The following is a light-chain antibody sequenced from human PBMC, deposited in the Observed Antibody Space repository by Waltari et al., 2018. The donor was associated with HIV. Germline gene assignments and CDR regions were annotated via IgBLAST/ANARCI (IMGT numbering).Light chain of an antibody. CDR1: SSNVGSKP. CDR2: RDY. V-gene: IGLV1-47*01. Sequence: QSVLTQPPSASGTLGQSVTISCPGSSSNVGSKPVYWFQQVSGTAPKLLIYRDYRRRSGIPDRFSGSKSGASASLTISGLRSEDEADYYCVACDDSLSGYVFGTGTKVSVL. CDR3: VACDDSLSGYV. J-gene: IGLJ1*01.